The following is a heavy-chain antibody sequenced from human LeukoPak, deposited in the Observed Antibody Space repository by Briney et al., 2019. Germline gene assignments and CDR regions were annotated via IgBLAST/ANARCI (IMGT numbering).Heavy chain of an antibody. CDR1: GFTFSTSG. J-gene: IGHJ4*02. CDR2: IRYDGSSK. CDR3: AKGLTFGFDY. D-gene: IGHD3-16*01. Sequence: GGTLRLSCAASGFTFSTSGMHWVRQAPGKGLEWVAFIRYDGSSKYFADSVKGRFTISRDNSKDTLYLQMNSLRAEDTAVYYCAKGLTFGFDYWGQGTLVTVSS. V-gene: IGHV3-30*02.